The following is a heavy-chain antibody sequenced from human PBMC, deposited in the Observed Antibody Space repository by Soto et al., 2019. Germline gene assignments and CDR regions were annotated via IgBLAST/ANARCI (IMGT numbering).Heavy chain of an antibody. J-gene: IGHJ4*02. V-gene: IGHV1-69*02. CDR2: IIPILGIA. Sequence: QVQVVQSGAEVKKPGSSVKVSCKASGGTFSSYTISWVRQALGQGLEWMGRIIPILGIANYAQKFQGRVTITADKSTSTAYMELSSLRSEDTAVYYCAGTRYYYGSGTKSHFDYWGQGTLVTVSS. CDR3: AGTRYYYGSGTKSHFDY. D-gene: IGHD3-10*01. CDR1: GGTFSSYT.